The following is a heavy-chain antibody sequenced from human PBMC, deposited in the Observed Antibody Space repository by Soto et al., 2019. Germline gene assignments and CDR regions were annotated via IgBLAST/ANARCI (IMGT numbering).Heavy chain of an antibody. CDR3: ARDLSVGSCTGGSCSYGMDV. CDR1: GYTFTSYY. J-gene: IGHJ6*02. V-gene: IGHV1-46*01. Sequence: ASVKVSCKASGYTFTSYYMRCVRHAPGPGLEWMGIINPSGGSTSYAQKFQGRVTMTRDTSTSTVYMEMRSLRCEDTAVYYCARDLSVGSCTGGSCSYGMDVGRQVTTV. D-gene: IGHD2-15*01. CDR2: INPSGGST.